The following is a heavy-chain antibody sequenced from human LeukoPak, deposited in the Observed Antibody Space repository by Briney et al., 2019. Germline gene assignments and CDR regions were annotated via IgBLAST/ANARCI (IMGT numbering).Heavy chain of an antibody. CDR2: ISGSGGST. V-gene: IGHV3-23*01. CDR3: AKGGFWSGYDD. J-gene: IGHJ4*02. CDR1: GFTFSSYD. Sequence: PGGSLRLSCEASGFTFSSYDMNWVRQAPGKGLEWVSVISGSGGSTDYADSVKGRFSISRDNSKNTLYLQMNSLRAEDTAVYYCAKGGFWSGYDDWGQGTLVTVSS. D-gene: IGHD3-3*01.